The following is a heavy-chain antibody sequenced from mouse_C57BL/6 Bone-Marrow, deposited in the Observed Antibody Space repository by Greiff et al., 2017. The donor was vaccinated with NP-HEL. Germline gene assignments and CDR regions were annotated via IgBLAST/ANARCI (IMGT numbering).Heavy chain of an antibody. CDR1: GYTFTDYY. CDR2: INPYNGGT. Sequence: VQLKESGPVLVKPGASVKMSCKASGYTFTDYYMNWVKQSHGKSLEWIGVINPYNGGTSYNQKFKGKATLTVDKSSSTAYMELNSLTSEDSAVYYCATYYSNYGAYWGKGTLVTVSA. CDR3: ATYYSNYGAY. D-gene: IGHD2-5*01. V-gene: IGHV1-19*01. J-gene: IGHJ3*01.